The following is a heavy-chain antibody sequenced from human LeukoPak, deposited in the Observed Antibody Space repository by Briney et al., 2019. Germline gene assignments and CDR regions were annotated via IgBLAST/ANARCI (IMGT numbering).Heavy chain of an antibody. J-gene: IGHJ4*02. Sequence: GGSLRLSCAASGFTFSSYGMHWVRQAPGKGLEWVAVIWYDGSNKYYADSVKGRFTISRDNAKNTLYLQMNSLRAEDTAVYYCARVPGYDSSGYFDYWGQGTLVTVSS. V-gene: IGHV3-30*19. D-gene: IGHD3-22*01. CDR3: ARVPGYDSSGYFDY. CDR1: GFTFSSYG. CDR2: IWYDGSNK.